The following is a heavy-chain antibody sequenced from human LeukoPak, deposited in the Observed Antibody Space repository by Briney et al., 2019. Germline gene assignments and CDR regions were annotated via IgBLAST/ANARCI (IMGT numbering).Heavy chain of an antibody. Sequence: KASETLSLTCTVSGGSISSTSYYWGWIRQPPGKGLEWIGSIYYSGSTYYNPSLKSRVTISVDTSKNQFSLKLSSVTAADTAVFYCARHSPGSYSPWGQGTLITVSS. D-gene: IGHD2-2*01. J-gene: IGHJ5*02. CDR3: ARHSPGSYSP. CDR2: IYYSGST. V-gene: IGHV4-39*01. CDR1: GGSISSTSYY.